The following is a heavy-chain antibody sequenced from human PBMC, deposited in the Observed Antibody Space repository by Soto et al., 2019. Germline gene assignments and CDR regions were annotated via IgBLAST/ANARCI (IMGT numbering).Heavy chain of an antibody. V-gene: IGHV3-11*05. CDR1: GFTFSDYY. Sequence: QVQLVESGGGLVKPGGSLRLSCAVSGFTFSDYYMTWIRQAPGKGLEWVSYISSSTSHTNYADSVKGRFTMSRDNAKNSLFLQMNSLRAEDTAVYYCARGRGAAADYFDFWGQGTLVTFSS. CDR2: ISSSTSHT. J-gene: IGHJ4*02. CDR3: ARGRGAAADYFDF. D-gene: IGHD6-13*01.